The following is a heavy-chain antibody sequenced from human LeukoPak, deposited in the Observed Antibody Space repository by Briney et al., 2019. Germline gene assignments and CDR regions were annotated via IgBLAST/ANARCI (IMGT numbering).Heavy chain of an antibody. CDR3: AKYVASGYYASFEY. D-gene: IGHD3-10*01. CDR2: MSGSGDII. J-gene: IGHJ4*02. CDR1: GFTFRNFA. Sequence: GGSLRLSCAASGFTFRNFAMAWVRQAPGKGLEWVSAMSGSGDIIKYADSVKGGFTISRDNSRNTLYLQVSSLRAEDTAIYYCAKYVASGYYASFEYCGQGTLVTVSS. V-gene: IGHV3-23*01.